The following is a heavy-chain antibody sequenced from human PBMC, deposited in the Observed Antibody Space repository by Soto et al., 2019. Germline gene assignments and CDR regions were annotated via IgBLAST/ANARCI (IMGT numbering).Heavy chain of an antibody. J-gene: IGHJ3*02. D-gene: IGHD3-10*01. CDR3: ARVWGGAFDI. Sequence: SETLSLTCTVSGGSISSYFWSWIRQPPGRGLEWIGHIHYSGSTNYNPSLKSRVTISVDTSKNQVSLKLSSVTAADTAMYFCARVWGGAFDIWGQGTMVTVSS. CDR1: GGSISSYF. V-gene: IGHV4-59*08. CDR2: IHYSGST.